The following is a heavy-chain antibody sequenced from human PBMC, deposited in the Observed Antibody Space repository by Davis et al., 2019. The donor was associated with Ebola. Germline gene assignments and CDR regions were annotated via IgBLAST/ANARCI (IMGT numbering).Heavy chain of an antibody. V-gene: IGHV1-8*01. CDR3: ARVYDILTGYYLGY. J-gene: IGHJ4*02. D-gene: IGHD3-9*01. CDR1: GYTFTSYD. CDR2: MNPNSGNT. Sequence: AASVKVSCKASGYTFTSYDINWVRQATGQGLEWMGWMNPNSGNTGYAQKFQGRVTMTRDTSTSTVYMELSSLRSEDTAVYYCARVYDILTGYYLGYWGQGTLVTVSS.